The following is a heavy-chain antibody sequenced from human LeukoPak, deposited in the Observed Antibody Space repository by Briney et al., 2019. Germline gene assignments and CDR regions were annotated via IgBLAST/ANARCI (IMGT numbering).Heavy chain of an antibody. CDR1: GGSISSGDYC. CDR2: IYYSGST. Sequence: SETLSLTCTVSGGSISSGDYCWSWIRQHPGKGLEWIGYIYYSGSTYYNPSLKSRVTISVAPSKNQFSLRLSSVTAADTAVYYCARVKTTDYYYGMDVWGQGTTVTVSS. D-gene: IGHD4-17*01. CDR3: ARVKTTDYYYGMDV. J-gene: IGHJ6*02. V-gene: IGHV4-31*03.